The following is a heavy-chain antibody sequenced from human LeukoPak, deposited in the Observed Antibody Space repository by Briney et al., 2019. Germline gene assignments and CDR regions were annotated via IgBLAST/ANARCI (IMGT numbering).Heavy chain of an antibody. CDR2: ISGSGGST. Sequence: GGSLRLSCAASGFTFSSYAMSWVRQAPGKGLEWVSAISGSGGSTYYADSVKGRFTISRDNSKNTLYLQMNSLRAEDTAVYYCAKDRNDILTGRLGEFDYWGQGTLVTVSS. CDR3: AKDRNDILTGRLGEFDY. CDR1: GFTFSSYA. D-gene: IGHD3-9*01. J-gene: IGHJ4*02. V-gene: IGHV3-23*01.